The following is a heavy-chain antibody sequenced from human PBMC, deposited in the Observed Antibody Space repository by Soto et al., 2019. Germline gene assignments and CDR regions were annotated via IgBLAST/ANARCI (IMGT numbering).Heavy chain of an antibody. CDR2: IYYDGNT. V-gene: IGHV4-59*04. Sequence: SETLSLTCTVSGGYISSYDWSWIRQPPGKGLESIANIYYDGNTYYNPSLKGRVTISLDTSKNQFSLRLNSVTAADTAVYYCARSSIKPQVFMYPFDSWSQGTLVTVSS. CDR1: GGYISSYD. J-gene: IGHJ4*02. D-gene: IGHD3-3*01. CDR3: ARSSIKPQVFMYPFDS.